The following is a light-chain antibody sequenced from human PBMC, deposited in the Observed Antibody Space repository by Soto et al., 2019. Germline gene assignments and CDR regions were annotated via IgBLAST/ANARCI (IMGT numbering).Light chain of an antibody. CDR3: QVRTNWSIA. CDR1: QTVSSNY. J-gene: IGKJ5*01. Sequence: EIVMTQSPATLSVSPGERATLSCRASQTVSSNYLAWCQQRPGQAPRLLIYGASNRATGIPARFSGTGSGTDFTLTINNLEPEDFAVYYCQVRTNWSIAFGRGTRLEIK. CDR2: GAS. V-gene: IGKV3D-20*02.